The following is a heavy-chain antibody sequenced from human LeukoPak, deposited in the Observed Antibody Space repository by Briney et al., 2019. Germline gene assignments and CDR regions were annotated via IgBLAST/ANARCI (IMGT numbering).Heavy chain of an antibody. Sequence: GGSLRLSCAASGFTFSSYEMNWVRQAPGKGLEWVSYISSSGSTIYYADSVKGRFTISRDNVKNSLYLQMNSLRAEDTAVYYCARDGSIAAAGGAFDYWGQGTLVTVSS. V-gene: IGHV3-48*03. D-gene: IGHD6-13*01. CDR2: ISSSGSTI. J-gene: IGHJ4*02. CDR1: GFTFSSYE. CDR3: ARDGSIAAAGGAFDY.